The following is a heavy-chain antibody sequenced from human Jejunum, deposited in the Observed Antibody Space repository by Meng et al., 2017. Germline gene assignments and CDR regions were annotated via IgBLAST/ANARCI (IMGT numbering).Heavy chain of an antibody. CDR3: VRGADDPITVNWFDL. D-gene: IGHD3-3*01. V-gene: IGHV1-2*06. Sequence: YSKWRRKDPGQGLEGMRRINPDSGATHYVQKFQGRVTMTRKMSISTAYMDVTGLTSDDTAVYCGVRGADDPITVNWFDLWGQGTLVTVSS. J-gene: IGHJ5*02. CDR1: Y. CDR2: INPDSGAT.